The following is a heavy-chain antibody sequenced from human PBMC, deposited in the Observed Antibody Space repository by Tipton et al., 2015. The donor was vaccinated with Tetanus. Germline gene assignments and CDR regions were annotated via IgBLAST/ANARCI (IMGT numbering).Heavy chain of an antibody. J-gene: IGHJ4*02. Sequence: SLRLSCAASGFTFSTYAMSRVRQAPGKGLEWISTVYDSGRTTFYADSVKGRFTISRDNSKSTLYLQMNSLRAEDTAVYYCAREVALYHWGQVSLVTASS. D-gene: IGHD5-12*01. CDR2: VYDSGRTT. V-gene: IGHV3-23*03. CDR3: AREVALYH. CDR1: GFTFSTYA.